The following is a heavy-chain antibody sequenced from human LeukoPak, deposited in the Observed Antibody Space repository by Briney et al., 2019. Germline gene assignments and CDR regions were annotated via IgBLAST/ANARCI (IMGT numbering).Heavy chain of an antibody. Sequence: ASVKVSCKASGYTFTGYYMHWVRQAPGQGLEWMGWINTNSGGTNYAQKFQGRVTMTRDTSIRTAYMELSRLRSDDTVVYYCARVLMVRGVISVNMDVWGKGTTVTVSS. J-gene: IGHJ6*03. CDR1: GYTFTGYY. CDR2: INTNSGGT. V-gene: IGHV1-2*02. CDR3: ARVLMVRGVISVNMDV. D-gene: IGHD3-10*01.